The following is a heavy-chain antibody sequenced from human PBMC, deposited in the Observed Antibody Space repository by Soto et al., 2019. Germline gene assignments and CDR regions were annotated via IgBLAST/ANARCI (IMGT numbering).Heavy chain of an antibody. CDR1: GGTFSSYA. Sequence: QVQLVQSGAEVKKPGSSVKVSCKASGGTFSSYAISWVRQAPGQGLEWMGGIIPIFGTANYAQKFQGRVTITADESTSTAYMELSRLRSEDTAVYYCARALLGVVALHDAFDIWGKGTMVTVSS. CDR3: ARALLGVVALHDAFDI. D-gene: IGHD3-3*01. V-gene: IGHV1-69*01. CDR2: IIPIFGTA. J-gene: IGHJ3*02.